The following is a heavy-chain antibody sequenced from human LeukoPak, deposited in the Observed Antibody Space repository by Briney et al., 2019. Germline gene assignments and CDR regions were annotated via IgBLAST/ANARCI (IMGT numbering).Heavy chain of an antibody. CDR1: GGSFSGYY. CDR3: ARSSGSRYYIDY. J-gene: IGHJ4*02. D-gene: IGHD1-26*01. V-gene: IGHV4-34*01. CDR2: INHSGST. Sequence: SETLSLTCAVYGGSFSGYYWSWIRQPPGKGLEWIGEINHSGSTNYNPSLKSRVTISVDTSKNQFSLKLSSVTAADTAVYYCARSSGSRYYIDYWGQGTLVTVSS.